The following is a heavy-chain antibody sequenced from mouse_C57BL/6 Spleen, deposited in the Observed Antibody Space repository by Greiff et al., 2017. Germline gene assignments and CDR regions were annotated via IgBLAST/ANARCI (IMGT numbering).Heavy chain of an antibody. CDR1: GYTFTDYY. CDR2: INPNNGGT. CDR3: ARYTVVATKAMDY. J-gene: IGHJ4*01. D-gene: IGHD1-1*01. V-gene: IGHV1-26*01. Sequence: EVQLQQSGPELVKPGASVKISCKASGYTFTDYYMNWVKQSHGKSLEWIGDINPNNGGTSYNQKFKGKATLTVDKSSSTAYMELRSLTSEDSAVYYCARYTVVATKAMDYWGQGTSVTVSS.